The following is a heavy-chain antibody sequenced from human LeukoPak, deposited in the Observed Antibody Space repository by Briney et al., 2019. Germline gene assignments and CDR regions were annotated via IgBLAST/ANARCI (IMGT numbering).Heavy chain of an antibody. D-gene: IGHD3-10*01. J-gene: IGHJ5*02. Sequence: SVKVSCKASGGTSSSYAISWVRQAPGQGLEWMGGIIPIFGTANYAQKFQGRVTITADKSTSTAYMELSSLRSEDTAVYYCARAMVRGVIKKFDWFDPWGQGTLVTVSS. CDR1: GGTSSSYA. CDR2: IIPIFGTA. CDR3: ARAMVRGVIKKFDWFDP. V-gene: IGHV1-69*06.